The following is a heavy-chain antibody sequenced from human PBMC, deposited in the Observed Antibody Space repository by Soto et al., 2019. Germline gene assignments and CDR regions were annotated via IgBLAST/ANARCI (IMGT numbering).Heavy chain of an antibody. CDR1: GVTFRGYA. V-gene: IGHV3-23*01. CDR3: AKGTANASPYYFDF. J-gene: IGHJ4*02. CDR2: ITGSGGNT. D-gene: IGHD3-16*01. Sequence: GGSLRLSCEGSGVTFRGYAMSWVRQAPGKGLEWVTAITGSGGNTYHADSVKGRFTISRDNSKNTLYLQMNSLRAEDTAVYYCAKGTANASPYYFDFWGPGTLVTVSS.